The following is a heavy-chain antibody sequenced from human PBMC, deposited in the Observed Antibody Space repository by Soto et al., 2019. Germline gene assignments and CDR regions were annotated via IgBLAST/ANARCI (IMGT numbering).Heavy chain of an antibody. D-gene: IGHD3-22*01. CDR3: ARGGYDFSGVNFDEGFDF. V-gene: IGHV4-59*11. Sequence: PSGSLYLTSSVSGGSLSSHWWTWIRQPPGKGLQWVGHIFYTGITKYNPSLQSRVSISVDTSKDHFSLTLNSVTAADTAVYYCARGGYDFSGVNFDEGFDFWGQGIPVTVSS. CDR1: GGSLSSHW. J-gene: IGHJ4*01. CDR2: IFYTGIT.